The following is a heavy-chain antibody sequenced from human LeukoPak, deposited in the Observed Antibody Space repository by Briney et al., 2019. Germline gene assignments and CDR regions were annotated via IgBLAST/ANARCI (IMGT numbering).Heavy chain of an antibody. Sequence: SETLSLTCAVSGVSFNDYYWSWVRQTPGKGLEWIGEINHSGYTNDSPSLKSRVTISIDTSRKQFFLNLRSVTAADTGIYYCTRMTTGHDYWGQGTLVTVSS. D-gene: IGHD4-17*01. CDR1: GVSFNDYY. J-gene: IGHJ4*02. CDR3: TRMTTGHDY. V-gene: IGHV4-34*10. CDR2: INHSGYT.